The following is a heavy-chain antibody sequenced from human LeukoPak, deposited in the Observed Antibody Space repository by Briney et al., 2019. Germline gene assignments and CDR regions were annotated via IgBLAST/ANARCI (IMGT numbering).Heavy chain of an antibody. Sequence: QPGGSLRLSCSASGFTFGSYAMHWVRQAPGKGLEYVSAISSNGGSTYYADSVKGRFTISRDNSKNTLYLQMSSLRAEDTAVYYCVKGGGYSYGTPDYWGQGTLVTVSS. J-gene: IGHJ4*02. V-gene: IGHV3-64D*06. CDR1: GFTFGSYA. CDR3: VKGGGYSYGTPDY. CDR2: ISSNGGST. D-gene: IGHD5-18*01.